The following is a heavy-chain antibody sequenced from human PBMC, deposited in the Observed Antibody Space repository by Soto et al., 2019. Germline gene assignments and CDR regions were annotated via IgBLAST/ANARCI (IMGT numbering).Heavy chain of an antibody. CDR3: TTGSVEGV. Sequence: ESGGGLVKPGGSLTLSCAASGFTISYAWMNWVRQVPGKGLEWVGRIKTNSEGGTTDYAAPVQGRFTLSRDDSRNTLSLHMNSLKTDDTAVYYCTTGSVEGVRGQGATVTVSS. CDR1: GFTISYAW. J-gene: IGHJ6*02. CDR2: IKTNSEGGTT. V-gene: IGHV3-15*07. D-gene: IGHD2-15*01.